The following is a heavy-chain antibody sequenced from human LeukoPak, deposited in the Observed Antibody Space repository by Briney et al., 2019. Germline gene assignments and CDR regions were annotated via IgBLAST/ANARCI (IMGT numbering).Heavy chain of an antibody. D-gene: IGHD6-13*01. Sequence: SVKVSCKASGGTFSSYAISWVRQAPGQGLEWMGGIIPILGTANYAQKFQGRVTITADESTSTAYMELSSLRSEDTAVYYCARSSSWLYYFDYWGQGTLVTVSS. CDR3: ARSSSWLYYFDY. J-gene: IGHJ4*02. CDR1: GGTFSSYA. CDR2: IIPILGTA. V-gene: IGHV1-69*01.